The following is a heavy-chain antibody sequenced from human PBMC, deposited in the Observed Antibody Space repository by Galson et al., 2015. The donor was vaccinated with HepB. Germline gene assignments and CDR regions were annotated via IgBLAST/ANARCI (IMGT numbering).Heavy chain of an antibody. J-gene: IGHJ4*02. CDR2: ISGSGGST. Sequence: SLRLSCAASGFTFSSYAMSWVRQAPGKGLEWVSAISGSGGSTYYADSVKGRFTISRDNSKNTLYLQMNSLRAEDTAVYYCAKGPVRYSSSWYLSYWGQGTLVTVSS. CDR3: AKGPVRYSSSWYLSY. CDR1: GFTFSSYA. V-gene: IGHV3-23*01. D-gene: IGHD6-13*01.